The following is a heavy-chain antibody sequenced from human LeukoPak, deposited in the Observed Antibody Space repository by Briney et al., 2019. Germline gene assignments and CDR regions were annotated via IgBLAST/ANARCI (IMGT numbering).Heavy chain of an antibody. V-gene: IGHV3-48*01. CDR3: ATMESSSLNY. CDR2: ISGSSGTI. D-gene: IGHD6-6*01. Sequence: GSLRLSCAASGFTVSSNYMSWVRQAPGKGLEWVAYISGSSGTIYYADSVRGRFTISRDNAKNSLYLQMDSLRAEDTAVYFCATMESSSLNYWGQGTLVTVSS. J-gene: IGHJ4*02. CDR1: GFTVSSNY.